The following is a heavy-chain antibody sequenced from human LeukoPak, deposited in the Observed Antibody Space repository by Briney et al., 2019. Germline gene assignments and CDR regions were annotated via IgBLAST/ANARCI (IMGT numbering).Heavy chain of an antibody. Sequence: GGSLRLSCAASGFTFDDYGMSWVRQAPGKGLEWVSGINWNGGSTGYADSVKGRFTISRDNAKNSLYLQMNSLRAEDTALYYCARVKDYYGSGSYYTFDYWGQGTLVTVSS. CDR3: ARVKDYYGSGSYYTFDY. CDR1: GFTFDDYG. CDR2: INWNGGST. D-gene: IGHD3-10*01. J-gene: IGHJ4*02. V-gene: IGHV3-20*04.